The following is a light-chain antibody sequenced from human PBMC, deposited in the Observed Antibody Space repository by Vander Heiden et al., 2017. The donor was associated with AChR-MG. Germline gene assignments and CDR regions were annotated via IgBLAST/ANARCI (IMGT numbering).Light chain of an antibody. V-gene: IGKV3-11*01. CDR3: QQRNNWLWA. CDR1: QSVDNH. Sequence: EIVLTQAPATLSLSPGERATLFCRASQSVDNHLAWYQHKRGQAPRLLFDGASRRAAGIPSRCSGSGSGTAFILTISRLEPEDVAIYYCQQRNNWLWAFGQGTKVEIK. J-gene: IGKJ1*01. CDR2: GAS.